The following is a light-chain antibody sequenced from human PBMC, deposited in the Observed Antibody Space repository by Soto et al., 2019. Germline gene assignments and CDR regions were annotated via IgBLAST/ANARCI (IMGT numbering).Light chain of an antibody. CDR3: TSYTSSSTHDVI. V-gene: IGLV2-14*01. CDR1: SSDVGGYNY. Sequence: QSGLTQPASVSGSPGQSITISCTGTSSDVGGYNYVSWYQQHPGKAPKLMIYEVNNRPSGVSNRFSGSKSGNTASLTISGLQAEDEADYYCTSYTSSSTHDVIFGGGTKVTVL. J-gene: IGLJ2*01. CDR2: EVN.